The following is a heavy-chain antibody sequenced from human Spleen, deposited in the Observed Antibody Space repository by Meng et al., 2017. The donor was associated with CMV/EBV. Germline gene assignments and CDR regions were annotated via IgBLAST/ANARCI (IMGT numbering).Heavy chain of an antibody. V-gene: IGHV3-21*06. CDR1: GFTFSYYS. J-gene: IGHJ6*02. Sequence: GGSLRLSCAASGFTFSYYSMNWVRQAPGKGLEWVSSISSSSDYIYYSDSVKGRFTISRDNAKNSLYLQMSSLRAGDTAVYYCARPTGVDGMDVWGQGTTVTVSS. D-gene: IGHD7-27*01. CDR2: ISSSSDYI. CDR3: ARPTGVDGMDV.